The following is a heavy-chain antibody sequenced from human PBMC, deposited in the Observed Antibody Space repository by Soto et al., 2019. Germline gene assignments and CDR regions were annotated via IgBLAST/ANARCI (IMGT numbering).Heavy chain of an antibody. J-gene: IGHJ6*02. CDR3: ARVYGDYVDYYYGMDV. CDR2: IYPGDSDT. V-gene: IGHV5-51*01. CDR1: GYSFTSYW. D-gene: IGHD4-17*01. Sequence: PGEPLKISCKGSGYSFTSYWIGWVRQMPGKGLEWMGIIYPGDSDTRYSPSFQGQVTISADKSISTAYLQWSSLKASDTAMYYCARVYGDYVDYYYGMDVWGQGTTVTVSS.